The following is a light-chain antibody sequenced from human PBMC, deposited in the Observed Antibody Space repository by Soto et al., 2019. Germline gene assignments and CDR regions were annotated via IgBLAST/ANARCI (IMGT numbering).Light chain of an antibody. CDR1: QSVLYSSNNKNY. CDR3: QQYYSTPRT. J-gene: IGKJ1*01. V-gene: IGKV4-1*01. Sequence: DIVMTQSPDSLAVSLGERATINGKSSQSVLYSSNNKNYLAWYQQKPGQPPKLLIYWASTRESGVPDRFSGSGSGTDFPLTIRSLQAEDVAVYYCQQYYSTPRTFGQGTKVEIK. CDR2: WAS.